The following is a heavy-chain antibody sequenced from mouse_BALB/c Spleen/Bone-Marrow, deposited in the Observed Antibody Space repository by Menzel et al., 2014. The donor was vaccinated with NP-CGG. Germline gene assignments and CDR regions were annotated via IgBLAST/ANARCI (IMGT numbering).Heavy chain of an antibody. J-gene: IGHJ4*01. CDR2: INPYNGGT. V-gene: IGHV1-18*01. Sequence: EVQLQQSGPELVKPGASMKISCKASGYSFTGYSMNWVKQSHGKNLEWIGLINPYNGGTSYNQKFKGKATITVDKSSSTAYMEHLSLTSEDSAVYYCARDYDYGNYAMDYWGQGTSVTVSS. D-gene: IGHD2-4*01. CDR3: ARDYDYGNYAMDY. CDR1: GYSFTGYS.